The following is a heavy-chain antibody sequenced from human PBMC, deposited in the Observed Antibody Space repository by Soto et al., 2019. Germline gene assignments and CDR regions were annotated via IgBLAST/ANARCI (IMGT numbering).Heavy chain of an antibody. D-gene: IGHD3-10*01. CDR1: GYTFTGYY. Sequence: ASVKVSCKASGYTFTGYYMHWVRQAPGQGLEWMGWINPNSGGTNYAQKFQGWVTMTRDTSISTAYMELSRLRSDDTAVYYCARGPPMVRGVISYYYYMDVWGKGTTVTVS. J-gene: IGHJ6*03. CDR3: ARGPPMVRGVISYYYYMDV. V-gene: IGHV1-2*04. CDR2: INPNSGGT.